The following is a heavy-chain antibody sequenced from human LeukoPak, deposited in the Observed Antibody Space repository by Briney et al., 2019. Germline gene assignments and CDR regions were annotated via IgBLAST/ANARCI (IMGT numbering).Heavy chain of an antibody. CDR2: ISGSGGST. CDR3: AKDHLTEGYYFDY. Sequence: GGSLRLSCAASGFTFSNSALSWVRQAPGKGLEWVSDISGSGGSTYYADSVKGRFTISRDNSKNTLYLQMNSLRAEDTAVYYCAKDHLTEGYYFDYWGQGTLVTVSS. V-gene: IGHV3-23*01. CDR1: GFTFSNSA. J-gene: IGHJ4*02.